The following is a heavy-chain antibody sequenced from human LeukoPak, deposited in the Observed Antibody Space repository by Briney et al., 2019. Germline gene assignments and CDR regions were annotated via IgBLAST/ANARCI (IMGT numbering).Heavy chain of an antibody. CDR1: GYTSTSYG. Sequence: ASVKVSCKASGYTSTSYGISWVRQAPGQGLEWMGWMNPNSGNTGYAQKFQGRVTMTRNTSISTAYMELSSLRSEDTAVYYCARGYSYGFDPWGQGTLVTVSS. CDR2: MNPNSGNT. D-gene: IGHD5-18*01. V-gene: IGHV1-8*02. J-gene: IGHJ5*02. CDR3: ARGYSYGFDP.